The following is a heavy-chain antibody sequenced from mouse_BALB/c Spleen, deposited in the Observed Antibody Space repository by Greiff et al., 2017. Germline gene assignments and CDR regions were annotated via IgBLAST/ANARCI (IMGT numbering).Heavy chain of an antibody. J-gene: IGHJ2*01. Sequence: VQLQQSGAELVKPGASVKLSYTASGFNIKDTYMHWVKQRPEQGLEWIGRIDPANGNTKYDPKFQGKATITADTSSNTAYLQLSSLTSEDTAVYYCARDSYDGLYSDYWGQGTTLTVSS. V-gene: IGHV14-3*02. CDR1: GFNIKDTY. D-gene: IGHD2-12*01. CDR2: IDPANGNT. CDR3: ARDSYDGLYSDY.